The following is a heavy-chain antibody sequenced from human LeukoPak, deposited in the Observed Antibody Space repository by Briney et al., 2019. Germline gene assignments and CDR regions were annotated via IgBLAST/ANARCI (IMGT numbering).Heavy chain of an antibody. CDR3: AKGHYYGSGSPDY. J-gene: IGHJ4*02. CDR2: IGSSGSHM. Sequence: GGSLRLSCAASGLNLSRYSMNWVRQAPGKGLEWVSSIGSSGSHMYYADSVKGRFTISRDNAKNSLYLQMNSLRAEDTALYYCAKGHYYGSGSPDYWGQGTLVTVSS. CDR1: GLNLSRYS. D-gene: IGHD3-10*01. V-gene: IGHV3-21*04.